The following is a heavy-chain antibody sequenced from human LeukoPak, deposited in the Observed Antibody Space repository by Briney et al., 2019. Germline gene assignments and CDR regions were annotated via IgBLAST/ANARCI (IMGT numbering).Heavy chain of an antibody. Sequence: ASVKVSCKVSGYTLTELSMHWVRQALGKGLEWMGGFDPEDGETIYAQKFQGRVTMTEDTSTDTAYMELSSLRSEDTAVYYCATIKPKGYYFDYWGQGTLVTVSS. CDR1: GYTLTELS. J-gene: IGHJ4*02. CDR2: FDPEDGET. CDR3: ATIKPKGYYFDY. V-gene: IGHV1-24*01. D-gene: IGHD1-14*01.